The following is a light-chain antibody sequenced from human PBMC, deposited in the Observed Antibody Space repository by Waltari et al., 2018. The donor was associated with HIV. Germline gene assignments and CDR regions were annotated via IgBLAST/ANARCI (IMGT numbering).Light chain of an antibody. V-gene: IGKV1-39*01. CDR2: DAS. J-gene: IGKJ1*01. Sequence: DIQMTQSPSCLSASVGARVTITCRASQIISTYLNWYQQRPGKAPKLLIYDASILQGGVPSRFRGSGSGTDFTLSISSLQPEDFATYYCQQSYSAWTFGQGTKVDI. CDR3: QQSYSAWT. CDR1: QIISTY.